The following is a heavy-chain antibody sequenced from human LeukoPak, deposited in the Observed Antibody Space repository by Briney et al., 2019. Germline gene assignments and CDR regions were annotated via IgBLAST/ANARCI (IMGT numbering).Heavy chain of an antibody. CDR1: GGSISSGDYY. CDR2: IYYSGST. V-gene: IGHV4-30-4*01. J-gene: IGHJ5*02. D-gene: IGHD4-17*01. CDR3: ARDLYGDYPDP. Sequence: SPSETLSLTCTVSGGSISSGDYYWSWIHQPPGKGLEWIGYIYYSGSTYYNPSLKSRVTISVDTSKNQFSLKLSSVTAADTAAYYCARDLYGDYPDPWGQGTLVTVSS.